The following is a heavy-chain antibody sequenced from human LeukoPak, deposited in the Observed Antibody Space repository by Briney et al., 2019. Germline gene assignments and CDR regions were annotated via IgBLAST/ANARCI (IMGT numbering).Heavy chain of an antibody. J-gene: IGHJ3*02. CDR1: GFTFSNYA. V-gene: IGHV3-23*01. CDR3: AKSRGVTMIRDAFDI. CDR2: ISGSGGTI. D-gene: IGHD3-22*01. Sequence: GGSLRLSCAASGFTFSNYAMSWVRQAPGKGLEWVSVISGSGGTIYYADSVKGRFTISRDNSKNTLYLQMNSLRAEDTAVYYCAKSRGVTMIRDAFDIGGQGTMVTVSS.